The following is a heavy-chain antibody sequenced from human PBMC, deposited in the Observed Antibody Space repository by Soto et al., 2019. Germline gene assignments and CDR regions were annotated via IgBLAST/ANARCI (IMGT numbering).Heavy chain of an antibody. CDR3: ARMSSGYPPVGWFDP. Sequence: SVKVSCKASGGTFSSYAISWVRQAPGQGLEWMGEIIPIFGTANYAQKFQGRVTITADESTSTAYMELSSLRSEDTAVYYCARMSSGYPPVGWFDPWGQGTLVTVSS. CDR2: IIPIFGTA. D-gene: IGHD3-22*01. CDR1: GGTFSSYA. V-gene: IGHV1-69*13. J-gene: IGHJ5*02.